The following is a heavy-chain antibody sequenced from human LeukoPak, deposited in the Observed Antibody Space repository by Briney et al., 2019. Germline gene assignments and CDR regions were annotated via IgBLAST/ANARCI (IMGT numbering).Heavy chain of an antibody. CDR2: IKQDGSEK. V-gene: IGHV3-7*03. J-gene: IGHJ4*02. D-gene: IGHD2-21*02. Sequence: PGGSLRLSCAASGFTFSSYWMSWVRQAPGKGPEWVANIKQDGSEKYYVDSVKGRFTISRDNAKNSLYLQMNSLRAEDTAVYYCARESQNIVVVTATHYYFDYWGQGTLVTVSS. CDR3: ARESQNIVVVTATHYYFDY. CDR1: GFTFSSYW.